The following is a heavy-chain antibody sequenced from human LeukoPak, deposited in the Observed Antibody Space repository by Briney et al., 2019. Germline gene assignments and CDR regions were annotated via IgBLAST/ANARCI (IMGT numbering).Heavy chain of an antibody. CDR3: ASDYYGSGTMASGMDV. CDR1: GGTFSSYA. V-gene: IGHV1-69*04. J-gene: IGHJ6*02. D-gene: IGHD3-10*01. Sequence: SVKVSCKASGGTFSSYAISWVRQAPGQGLEWMGRIIPILCLANYAQKFQGRVTITADKSTSTAYMELSSLRSEDTAVYYCASDYYGSGTMASGMDVWGQGTTVTVSS. CDR2: IIPILCLA.